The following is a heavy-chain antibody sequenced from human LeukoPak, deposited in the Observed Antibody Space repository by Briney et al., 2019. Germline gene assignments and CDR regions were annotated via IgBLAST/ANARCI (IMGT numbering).Heavy chain of an antibody. CDR1: GDSVSSNSAA. Sequence: SQTLSLTCAISGDSVSSNSAAWNWIRQSPSRGLEWLGRTYYRSKWYNDYAVSVKSRITINPDTSKNQFSLQLNSVTPEDTAVYYCARGIEYSSSPDYYYYYYMDVWGKGATVTVSS. V-gene: IGHV6-1*01. J-gene: IGHJ6*03. CDR3: ARGIEYSSSPDYYYYYYMDV. D-gene: IGHD6-6*01. CDR2: TYYRSKWYN.